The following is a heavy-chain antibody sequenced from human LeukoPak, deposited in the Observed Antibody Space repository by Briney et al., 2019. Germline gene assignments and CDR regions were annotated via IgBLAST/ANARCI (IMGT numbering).Heavy chain of an antibody. Sequence: SETLSLTCTVSGGSISSSSYYWGWIRQPPGKGLEWIGSIYYSGSTYYNPSLKSRVTISVDTSKNQFSLKLSSVTAADTAVYYCARPLYSSGWGFDYWGQGTLVTVSS. CDR1: GGSISSSSYY. J-gene: IGHJ4*02. CDR3: ARPLYSSGWGFDY. D-gene: IGHD6-19*01. V-gene: IGHV4-39*01. CDR2: IYYSGST.